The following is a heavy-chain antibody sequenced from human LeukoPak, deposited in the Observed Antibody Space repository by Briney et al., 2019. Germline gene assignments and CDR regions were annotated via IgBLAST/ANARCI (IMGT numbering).Heavy chain of an antibody. CDR2: INPNSGAT. CDR1: GYAFIDYY. Sequence: ASVKVSCKSSGYAFIDYYIHWVRQAPGQGLEWMGWINPNSGATKYAQKFQGRVSMTRYTSINTAYMDLTNLRSDDTAIFYCARVKKLMPEFEFWGQGTLATVSS. V-gene: IGHV1-2*02. J-gene: IGHJ4*02. CDR3: ARVKKLMPEFEF. D-gene: IGHD2-2*01.